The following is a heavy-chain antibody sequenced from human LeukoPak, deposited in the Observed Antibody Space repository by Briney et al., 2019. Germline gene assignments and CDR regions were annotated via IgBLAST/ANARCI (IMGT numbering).Heavy chain of an antibody. V-gene: IGHV3-53*01. CDR2: IYSGGDT. CDR3: ARDPGYSYGYLFDS. J-gene: IGHJ4*02. CDR1: GFTVSSNY. Sequence: GGSLRLSCAASGFTVSSNYMNWVRQPPGKGLERVSVIYSGGDTSYADSVKGRFTISRDNSKNTLYLQMNSLRAEDTAVYYCARDPGYSYGYLFDSWGQGTLVTVSS. D-gene: IGHD5-18*01.